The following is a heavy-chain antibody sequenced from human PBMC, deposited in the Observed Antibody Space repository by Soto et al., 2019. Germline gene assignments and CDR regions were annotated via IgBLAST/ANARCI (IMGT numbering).Heavy chain of an antibody. CDR1: GGSISSYY. Sequence: SETLSLTCTVSGGSISSYYWSWIRQPPGKGLEWIGYIYYSGSTNYNPSLKSRVTISVDTSKNQFSLKLSSVTAADTAVYYCARASPYGDELDYWGQGTLVTVSS. J-gene: IGHJ4*02. CDR2: IYYSGST. CDR3: ARASPYGDELDY. V-gene: IGHV4-59*01. D-gene: IGHD4-17*01.